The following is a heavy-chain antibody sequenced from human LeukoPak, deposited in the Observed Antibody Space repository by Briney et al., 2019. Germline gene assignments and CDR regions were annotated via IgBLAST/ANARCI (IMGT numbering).Heavy chain of an antibody. CDR2: INSDGINT. Sequence: GGSLRLSCAASGFTFSNYWMHWVRHAPGKGLVWVSRINSDGINTSYADSVKGRFTISRDNAKNTLNLQMNSLRAEDTAVYYCARDGHWEVTRGHYFDYWGQGTLVTVSS. J-gene: IGHJ4*02. CDR1: GFTFSNYW. D-gene: IGHD4-11*01. V-gene: IGHV3-74*01. CDR3: ARDGHWEVTRGHYFDY.